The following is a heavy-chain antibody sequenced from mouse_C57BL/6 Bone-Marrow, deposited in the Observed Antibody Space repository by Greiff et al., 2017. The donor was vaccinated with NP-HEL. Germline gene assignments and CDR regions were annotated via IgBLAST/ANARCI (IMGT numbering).Heavy chain of an antibody. D-gene: IGHD4-1*01. CDR1: GYTFTSYW. V-gene: IGHV1-64*01. Sequence: QVQLKQPGAELVKPGASVKLSCKASGYTFTSYWMHWVKQRPGQGLEWIGLIHPNSGSTNYNEKFKSKATLTVDKSSSTAYLQLSSLTSEDAAVYYCARGGLLTGTWGQGTSVTVSS. CDR2: IHPNSGST. CDR3: ARGGLLTGT. J-gene: IGHJ4*01.